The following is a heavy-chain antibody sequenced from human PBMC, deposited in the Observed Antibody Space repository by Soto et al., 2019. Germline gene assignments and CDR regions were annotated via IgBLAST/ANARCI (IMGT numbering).Heavy chain of an antibody. V-gene: IGHV1-8*01. CDR3: ARSRGGTGVHFDF. CDR1: GYTFTNYD. CDR2: MNPDSGDT. Sequence: ASVKVSCKASGYTFTNYDINWVRQATGQGPEWMGWMNPDSGDTGYVPNFQGRVSMTRSTSISTAYMGLSDLRSEDTAVYYCARSRGGTGVHFDFWGQGTQVTVSS. J-gene: IGHJ4*02. D-gene: IGHD7-27*01.